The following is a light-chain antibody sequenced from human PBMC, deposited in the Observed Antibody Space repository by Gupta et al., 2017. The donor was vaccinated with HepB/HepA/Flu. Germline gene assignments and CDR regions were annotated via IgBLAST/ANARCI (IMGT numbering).Light chain of an antibody. V-gene: IGLV1-44*01. CDR2: NND. CDR3: AAWDETLDGLV. Sequence: QSLLTQPPSASVTPGQRVPISCSGRDSNIGSNTVNWYQHLPGTTPKLLIYNNDRRPSGVPDRFSGSKSGTSASLAISGLQSEDEADFYCAAWDETLDGLVFGGGTKLTVL. J-gene: IGLJ3*02. CDR1: DSNIGSNT.